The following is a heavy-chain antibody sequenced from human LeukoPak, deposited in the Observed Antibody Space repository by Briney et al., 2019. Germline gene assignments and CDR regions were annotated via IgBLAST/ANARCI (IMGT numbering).Heavy chain of an antibody. CDR2: IIPIFGTA. D-gene: IGHD2-21*02. Sequence: GASVTVSYKASGGTFSSYAISWVRQAPGQALEWMGGIIPIFGTANYAQKFQGRVTMTEDTSTDTAYMELSSLRSEDTAVYYCAIGPTYCGGDCLGNWFDPWGQGTLVTVSS. CDR3: AIGPTYCGGDCLGNWFDP. J-gene: IGHJ5*02. V-gene: IGHV1-69*06. CDR1: GGTFSSYA.